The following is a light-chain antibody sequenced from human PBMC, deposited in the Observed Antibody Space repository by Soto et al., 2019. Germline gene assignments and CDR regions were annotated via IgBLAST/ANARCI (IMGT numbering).Light chain of an antibody. Sequence: DIQLTQSPSFLSASVGDRVTITCRASQGISSYLAWYQQKPGKAPKVLIYAASTLQSGVPSRFSGSGSETEFTLTISSLQPEDFATYYCQQLNSYPLFTFGPGTKADIK. CDR3: QQLNSYPLFT. CDR1: QGISSY. CDR2: AAS. J-gene: IGKJ3*01. V-gene: IGKV1-9*01.